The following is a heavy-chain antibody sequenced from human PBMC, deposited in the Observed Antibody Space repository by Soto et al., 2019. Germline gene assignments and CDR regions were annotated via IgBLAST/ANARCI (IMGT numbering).Heavy chain of an antibody. CDR2: ISNAGNVQ. Sequence: EVQLVESGGGLVQPGGSLRLSCAASGFSFSTDCMSWVRQAPGKWLEWVATISNAGNVQHYVDSVKGRFSISRDKGRKSLYLQMKSLRSEATAVYYCTGEHWYRVDPWGQGTRVTVSS. CDR1: GFSFSTDC. D-gene: IGHD2-8*02. V-gene: IGHV3-7*01. CDR3: TGEHWYRVDP. J-gene: IGHJ5*02.